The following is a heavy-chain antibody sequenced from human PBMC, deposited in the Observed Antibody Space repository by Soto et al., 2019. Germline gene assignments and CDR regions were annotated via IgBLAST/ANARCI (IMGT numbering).Heavy chain of an antibody. CDR1: GFTFSSYA. J-gene: IGHJ4*02. CDR2: ISYDGSNK. CDR3: ARAPGFDSSGYYFDY. D-gene: IGHD3-22*01. V-gene: IGHV3-30-3*01. Sequence: PGGSLRLSCAASGFTFSSYAMHWVRQAPGKGLEWVAVISYDGSNKYYADSVKGRFTISRDNSKNTLYLQMNSLRAEDTAVYYCARAPGFDSSGYYFDYWGQGTLVTVSS.